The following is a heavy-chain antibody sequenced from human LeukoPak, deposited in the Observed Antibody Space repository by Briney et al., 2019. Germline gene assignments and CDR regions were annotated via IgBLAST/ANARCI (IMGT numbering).Heavy chain of an antibody. Sequence: PSETLSLTCTVSSGSLTDACWSWFRQAPGKGLEWLGFIYPNGLTEYSPPLRSRVSFSVATSKREATVRLSSVTASDTAVYYCTREGHGRSGYFLDFWGQGTMVTVSS. CDR3: TREGHGRSGYFLDF. V-gene: IGHV4-59*12. CDR2: IYPNGLT. J-gene: IGHJ4*02. D-gene: IGHD3-22*01. CDR1: SGSLTDAC.